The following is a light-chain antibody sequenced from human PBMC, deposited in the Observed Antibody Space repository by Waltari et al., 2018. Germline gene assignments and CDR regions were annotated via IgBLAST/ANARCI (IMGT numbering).Light chain of an antibody. CDR2: DAS. CDR1: QGISSA. CDR3: QQFNNYFT. Sequence: AIQLTQSPSSLSASVGDRVNITCRASQGISSALAWYQQKPGKAPKLLIYDASSLESGVPSRFSGSGSGTDFTLTISSLQPEDFATYYCQQFNNYFTFGGGTKVEIK. J-gene: IGKJ4*01. V-gene: IGKV1D-13*01.